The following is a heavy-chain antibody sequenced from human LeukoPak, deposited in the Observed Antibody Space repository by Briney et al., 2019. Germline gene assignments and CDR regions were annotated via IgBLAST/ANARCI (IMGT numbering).Heavy chain of an antibody. CDR3: ACITMVRGLHDAFDI. Sequence: GGSLRLSCVASGFSFDDYGMSWVRQAPGKGLEWVANIQQDGTEKYYVDSVKGRFTISRDNSKNTLYLQMNSLRAEDTAVYYCACITMVRGLHDAFDIWGQGTMVTVSS. D-gene: IGHD3-10*01. CDR2: IQQDGTEK. CDR1: GFSFDDYG. V-gene: IGHV3-7*03. J-gene: IGHJ3*02.